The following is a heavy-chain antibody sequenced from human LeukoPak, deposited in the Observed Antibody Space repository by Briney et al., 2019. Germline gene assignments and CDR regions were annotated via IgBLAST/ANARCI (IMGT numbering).Heavy chain of an antibody. J-gene: IGHJ5*02. Sequence: GESLKISCKGSGYSINNYWIGWVRQMPGKGLGWMGIIYPADSDIRYSPSFQGQVTISADKSISTAYLQWSNLKASDTAMYYCARQEYCSGGSCYTWFDPWGQGTLVAVSS. V-gene: IGHV5-51*01. D-gene: IGHD2-15*01. CDR2: IYPADSDI. CDR1: GYSINNYW. CDR3: ARQEYCSGGSCYTWFDP.